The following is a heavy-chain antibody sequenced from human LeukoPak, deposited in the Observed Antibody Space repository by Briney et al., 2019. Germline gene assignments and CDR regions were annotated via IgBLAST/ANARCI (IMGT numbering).Heavy chain of an antibody. V-gene: IGHV3-30*18. D-gene: IGHD4-23*01. J-gene: IGHJ4*02. Sequence: QAGGSLRLSCAASGFTFSSYGMHWVRQAPGKGLEWVAVISYDGSNKYYADSVKGRFTISRDNSKNTLYLQMNSLRAEDTAVYYCAKDHYGGNSAPSYWGQGTLVTVSS. CDR2: ISYDGSNK. CDR3: AKDHYGGNSAPSY. CDR1: GFTFSSYG.